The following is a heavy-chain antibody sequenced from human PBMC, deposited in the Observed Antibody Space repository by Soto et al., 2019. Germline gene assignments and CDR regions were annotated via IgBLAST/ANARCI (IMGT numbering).Heavy chain of an antibody. Sequence: EVQLAESGGGMVQPGGSLRLPCVASGFTFVGFDMHWVRQAPGKGLEYVSSISSNGGTTYYGNSVKGRFTISRDNSKNTLYLQMGSLRAEDMAVYYCVRRVSGNYDYWGQGTLVTVSS. CDR3: VRRVSGNYDY. CDR2: ISSNGGTT. CDR1: GFTFVGFD. J-gene: IGHJ4*02. D-gene: IGHD1-7*01. V-gene: IGHV3-64*01.